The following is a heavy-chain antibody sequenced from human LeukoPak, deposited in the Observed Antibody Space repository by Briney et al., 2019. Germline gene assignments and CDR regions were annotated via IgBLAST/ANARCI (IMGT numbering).Heavy chain of an antibody. CDR2: ISAYNGNT. V-gene: IGHV1-18*01. Sequence: GASVKVSCKASGYTFTSYGISWVRQAPGQGLEWMGWISAYNGNTNYAQKLQGRVTMTADTSTSTAYMELSSLRSEDTAVYYCARSSTVTTPFDYWGQGTLVTVSS. J-gene: IGHJ4*02. D-gene: IGHD4-17*01. CDR1: GYTFTSYG. CDR3: ARSSTVTTPFDY.